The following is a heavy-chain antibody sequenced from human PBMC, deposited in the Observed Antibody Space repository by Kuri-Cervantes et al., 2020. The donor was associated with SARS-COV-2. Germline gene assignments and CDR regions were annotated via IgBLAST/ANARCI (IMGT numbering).Heavy chain of an antibody. CDR2: IRYDGSNK. CDR1: GFAFSSYG. V-gene: IGHV3-30*02. D-gene: IGHD2-15*01. Sequence: GESLKISCAASGFAFSSYGMHWVRQAPGKGLEWVAFIRYDGSNKYYADSVKGRFTISRDNAKNSLYLQMNSLRAEDTAVYYCASSGYCSGGSCYSLASFDYWGQGTLVTVSS. CDR3: ASSGYCSGGSCYSLASFDY. J-gene: IGHJ4*02.